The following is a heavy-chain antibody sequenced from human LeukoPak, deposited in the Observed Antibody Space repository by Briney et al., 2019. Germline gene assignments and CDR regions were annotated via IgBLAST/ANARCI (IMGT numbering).Heavy chain of an antibody. J-gene: IGHJ4*02. CDR1: GGTFSSYA. Sequence: SVKVSCKASGGTFSSYAISWVRQAPGQGLEWMGGIIPIFGTANYAQKFQSRVTITADKSTSTAYMELSSLRSEDTAMYYCATDLFYYDSSGYYLAYWGQGTLVTVSS. CDR2: IIPIFGTA. CDR3: ATDLFYYDSSGYYLAY. D-gene: IGHD3-22*01. V-gene: IGHV1-69*06.